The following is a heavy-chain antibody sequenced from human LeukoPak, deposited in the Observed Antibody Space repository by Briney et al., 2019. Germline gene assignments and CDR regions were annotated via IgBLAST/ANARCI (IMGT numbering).Heavy chain of an antibody. V-gene: IGHV4-59*12. CDR1: GGSISTFY. D-gene: IGHD2-21*01. CDR3: ARPIVVVPLRAFDI. CDR2: IYHSGDT. Sequence: SETLSLTCTVSGGSISTFYWNWIRQPPGKGLEWIRYIYHSGDTRYNPSLKSRVTISVDTSKSQFSLKLSSVTVADTAVYYCARPIVVVPLRAFDIWAKGQWSPSLQ. J-gene: IGHJ3*02.